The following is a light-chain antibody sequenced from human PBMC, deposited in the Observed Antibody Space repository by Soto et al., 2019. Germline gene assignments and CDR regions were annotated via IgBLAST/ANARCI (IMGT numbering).Light chain of an antibody. Sequence: ILFTQSTSPLSFSPGEGATLSCRASQSISSNFLAWYQQKRGQAPRLLIHGASNRATGIPDRFSGSGSGTDFTLTITRLEPEDFAVYYCQQYGGSPRTFGQGTKVDIK. J-gene: IGKJ1*01. CDR1: QSISSNF. CDR3: QQYGGSPRT. CDR2: GAS. V-gene: IGKV3-20*01.